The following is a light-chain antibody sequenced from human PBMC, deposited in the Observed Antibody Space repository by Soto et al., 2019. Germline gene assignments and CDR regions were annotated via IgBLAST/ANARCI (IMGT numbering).Light chain of an antibody. V-gene: IGLV2-11*01. Sequence: QSALTQPRSVSGSPGQSVTISCIGSSNDVGGFDYVSWYQQYPGKAPKLILYDVRKRPSGVPGRFSGSKSGNTASLTLSALQAEDEADYYCCSYAGTYTWVFGGGTQLTVL. CDR1: SNDVGGFDY. CDR3: CSYAGTYTWV. J-gene: IGLJ7*01. CDR2: DVR.